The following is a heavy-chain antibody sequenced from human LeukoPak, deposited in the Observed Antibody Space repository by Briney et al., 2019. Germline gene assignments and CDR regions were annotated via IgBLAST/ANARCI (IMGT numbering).Heavy chain of an antibody. D-gene: IGHD3-3*01. CDR2: ILYSGST. CDR3: ARHVPSTIFFNWFDP. V-gene: IGHV4-39*01. CDR1: GGSINRSSRYY. J-gene: IGHJ5*02. Sequence: PSETLSLTRTVSGGSINRSSRYYWGWIRQPPGKGLEWIGSILYSGSTYYNPSLKSRVTISVDTSNNQFSLKLTSVTAADTAVYYCARHVPSTIFFNWFDPWGQGTLVTVSS.